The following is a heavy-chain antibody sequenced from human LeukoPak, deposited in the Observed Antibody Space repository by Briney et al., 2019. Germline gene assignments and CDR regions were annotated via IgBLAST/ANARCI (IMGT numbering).Heavy chain of an antibody. V-gene: IGHV5-51*01. CDR3: ARQGSPYNWNYVGGDWFDP. CDR1: GYSFTSYW. CDR2: IYPGDPDT. Sequence: GESLKISCKGSGYSFTSYWIGWVRQMPGKGLEWMGIIYPGDPDTRYSPSFQGQVTISADKSISTAYLQWSSLKASDTAMYYCARQGSPYNWNYVGGDWFDPWGQGTLVTVSS. J-gene: IGHJ5*02. D-gene: IGHD1-7*01.